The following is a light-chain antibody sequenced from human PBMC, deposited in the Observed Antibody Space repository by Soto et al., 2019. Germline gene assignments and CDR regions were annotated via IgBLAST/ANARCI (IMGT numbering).Light chain of an antibody. Sequence: QSVLTQPRSVSGSPGQSVTISCTGTSSDVGGYNYVSWYQQHPGKAPKLMIYDVSKRPSGVPDRFSGSKSGNTASLTISGLKAEDEADYYCCSYAGTYVFGNGTKVT. V-gene: IGLV2-11*01. CDR1: SSDVGGYNY. J-gene: IGLJ1*01. CDR3: CSYAGTYV. CDR2: DVS.